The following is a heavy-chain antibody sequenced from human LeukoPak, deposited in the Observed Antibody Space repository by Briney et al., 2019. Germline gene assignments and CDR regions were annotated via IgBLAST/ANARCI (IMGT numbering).Heavy chain of an antibody. D-gene: IGHD5-12*01. J-gene: IGHJ5*02. Sequence: SETLSLTCTVSGGSISSYYWSWIRQPPGKGLEWIGYIYYSGSTNYNPSLKSRVTISVDTSKNQFSLKLSSVTAADTAVYYCARHVPAWIFDPWGQGTLVTVSS. CDR3: ARHVPAWIFDP. CDR2: IYYSGST. CDR1: GGSISSYY. V-gene: IGHV4-59*08.